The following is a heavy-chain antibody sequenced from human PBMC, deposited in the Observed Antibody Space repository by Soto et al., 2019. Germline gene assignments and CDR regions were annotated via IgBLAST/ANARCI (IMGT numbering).Heavy chain of an antibody. V-gene: IGHV3-64D*06. CDR3: VKVSGYCTGGSCFSYFDY. D-gene: IGHD2-15*01. CDR1: GFTFSHHS. CDR2: ISGDGGNT. Sequence: GGSLRLSCSVSGFTFSHHSLYWVRQAPGKGLRYVSTISGDGGNTHYAASVRGRFTISRDNSKNTVFLQMSGLGVADSAVYYCVKVSGYCTGGSCFSYFDYWGQGALVTVSS. J-gene: IGHJ4*02.